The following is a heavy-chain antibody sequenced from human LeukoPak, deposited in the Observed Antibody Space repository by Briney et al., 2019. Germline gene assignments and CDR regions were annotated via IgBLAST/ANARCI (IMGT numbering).Heavy chain of an antibody. D-gene: IGHD3-9*01. Sequence: GGSLRLSCAASGFTFSSYSMNWVRQAPGKGLEWVSSISSSSYIYYADSVKGRFTISRDNAKNSLYLQMNSLRAEDTAVYYCAREVWNYDILTGYYDYWGQGTLVTVSS. CDR1: GFTFSSYS. V-gene: IGHV3-21*01. J-gene: IGHJ4*02. CDR2: ISSSSYI. CDR3: AREVWNYDILTGYYDY.